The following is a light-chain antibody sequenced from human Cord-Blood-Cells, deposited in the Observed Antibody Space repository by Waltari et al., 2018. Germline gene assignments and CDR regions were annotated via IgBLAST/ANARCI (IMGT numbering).Light chain of an antibody. CDR3: AAWDDSMNGRV. J-gene: IGLJ3*02. V-gene: IGLV1-44*01. Sequence: QSVLTQPPSASGTPGQRLTIPCSGSSPNIGSNTVNWYPQPPGTAPKLLIYSNKQRPSGVPDRFSGSKSGTSASLAISGLQSEDEADYYCAAWDDSMNGRVFGGGTKLTVL. CDR1: SPNIGSNT. CDR2: SNK.